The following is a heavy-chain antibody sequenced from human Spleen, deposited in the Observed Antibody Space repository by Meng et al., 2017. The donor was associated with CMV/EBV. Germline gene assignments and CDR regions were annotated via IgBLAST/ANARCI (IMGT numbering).Heavy chain of an antibody. Sequence: GSLRLSCSVSGGSISSSSHYWGWIRQPPGKGLEWIGSIYYSGSTYYNPSLKSRVTISVDTSKNQFSLKLSSVAAADTAVYYCARTCSSTSCPDYWGQGTLVTVSS. CDR2: IYYSGST. CDR3: ARTCSSTSCPDY. J-gene: IGHJ4*02. CDR1: GGSISSSSHY. D-gene: IGHD2-2*01. V-gene: IGHV4-39*07.